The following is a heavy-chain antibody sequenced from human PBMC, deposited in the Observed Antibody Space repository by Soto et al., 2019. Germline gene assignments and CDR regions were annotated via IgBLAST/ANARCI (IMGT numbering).Heavy chain of an antibody. Sequence: EVQLVESGGGLVKPGGSLRLSCAASGFTFSSYSMNWVRQAPGKGLEWVSSISSSSSYIYYADSVKGRFTISRDNAKNSLYLQMNSLRAEDTAVYYCARDGSRWLGPNYYYYGMDVWGQGTTVTVSS. CDR3: ARDGSRWLGPNYYYYGMDV. V-gene: IGHV3-21*01. D-gene: IGHD6-19*01. CDR1: GFTFSSYS. CDR2: ISSSSSYI. J-gene: IGHJ6*02.